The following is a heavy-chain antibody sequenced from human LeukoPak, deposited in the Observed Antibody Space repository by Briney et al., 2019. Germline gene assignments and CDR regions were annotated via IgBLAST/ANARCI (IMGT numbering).Heavy chain of an antibody. CDR1: GVTFSNYA. CDR2: IGNGGST. D-gene: IGHD3-22*01. CDR3: AKRAEYDTSGYYGY. J-gene: IGHJ4*02. Sequence: GGSLRLSCSASGVTFSNYAMTWVGQAPGTGLEWVSLIGNGGSTYYADSVKGRFTISRDNSKNTVYLQMNSLRVEDTAVYYCAKRAEYDTSGYYGYWGQGTLVTVSS. V-gene: IGHV3-23*01.